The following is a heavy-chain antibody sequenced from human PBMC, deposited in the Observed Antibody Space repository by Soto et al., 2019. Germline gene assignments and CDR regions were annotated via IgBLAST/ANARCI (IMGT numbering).Heavy chain of an antibody. CDR1: GFSFSTYS. Sequence: SLRLSCEASGFSFSTYSMHWVRQAPGKGLEWVSSIGRRSDIYYADSVKGRFTISRDNAKNSVSLQMNSLRDEDTAVYYCAREETAWPLAYGLDVWGQGTTVTVSS. V-gene: IGHV3-21*01. J-gene: IGHJ6*02. CDR2: IGRRSDI. CDR3: AREETAWPLAYGLDV. D-gene: IGHD2-21*02.